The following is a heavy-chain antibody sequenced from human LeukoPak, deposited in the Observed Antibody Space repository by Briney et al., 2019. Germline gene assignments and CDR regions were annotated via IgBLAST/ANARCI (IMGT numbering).Heavy chain of an antibody. V-gene: IGHV4-34*01. Sequence: SETLSLTCAVYGGSFSGYYWSWIRQPPGKGLEWIGEINHSGSTNYNPSLKSRVTISVDTSKNQFSLTLSSVTAADTAVYYCARVQWQAAGTKGVSFDYWGQGTLVTVSS. CDR1: GGSFSGYY. D-gene: IGHD6-19*01. CDR2: INHSGST. CDR3: ARVQWQAAGTKGVSFDY. J-gene: IGHJ4*02.